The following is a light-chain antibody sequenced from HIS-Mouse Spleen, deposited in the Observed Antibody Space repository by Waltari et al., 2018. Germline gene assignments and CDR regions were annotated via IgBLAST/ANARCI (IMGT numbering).Light chain of an antibody. Sequence: DIQMTQSPSFLSASVGDRVTITCRASQSISSYLNWYQQKPGKAPKLLIYAASSLQSGVPSRFSGSGSGTDFTLTISRLEPEDFAVYYCQQYGSSHWTFGQGTKVEIK. J-gene: IGKJ1*01. V-gene: IGKV1-39*02. CDR3: QQYGSSHWT. CDR1: QSISSY. CDR2: AAS.